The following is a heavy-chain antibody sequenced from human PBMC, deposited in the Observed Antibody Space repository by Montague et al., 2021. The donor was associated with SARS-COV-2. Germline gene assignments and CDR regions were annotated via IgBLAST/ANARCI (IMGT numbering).Heavy chain of an antibody. CDR2: IYYSGST. D-gene: IGHD2-2*01. CDR3: ASALGYCSSTSCYSVYGRDV. J-gene: IGHJ6*02. Sequence: SETLSLTCTVSGGSISSSSYYWGWIRQPPGKGLEWIGSIYYSGSTYYNPSLKSRVTISVDTSKNQFSLKLSSVTAADTAEYYCASALGYCSSTSCYSVYGRDVWGQGTTVTVSS. V-gene: IGHV4-39*01. CDR1: GGSISSSSYY.